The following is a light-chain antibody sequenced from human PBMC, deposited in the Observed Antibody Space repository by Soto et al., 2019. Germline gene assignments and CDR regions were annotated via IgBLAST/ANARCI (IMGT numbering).Light chain of an antibody. V-gene: IGKV3-20*01. CDR2: GAS. CDR1: QSVSSSY. CDR3: QQYNNWPQT. Sequence: EIVLTPSPGTLSLSPGERATLSCRASQSVSSSYLAWYQQKPGQAPRLLIYGASSRATGIPDRFSGSGSGTEFTLTISSLQSEDFAVYYCQQYNNWPQTFGGGTKV. J-gene: IGKJ4*01.